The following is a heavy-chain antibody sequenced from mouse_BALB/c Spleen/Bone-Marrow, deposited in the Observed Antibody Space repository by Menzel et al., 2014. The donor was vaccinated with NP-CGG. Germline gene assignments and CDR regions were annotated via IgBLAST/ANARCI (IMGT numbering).Heavy chain of an antibody. D-gene: IGHD1-1*01. Sequence: QLQQPGAELVKPGASVKLSCKASGYTFTSYWMHWVKQRPGQGLEWIGEINPSNGRTNYNEKFKSKATLTVDKSSSTAYMQLSSLTSEDSAVYYCAPYYYGSSYGFYWYFDVWGAGTTVTVSS. CDR1: GYTFTSYW. J-gene: IGHJ1*01. V-gene: IGHV1S81*02. CDR3: APYYYGSSYGFYWYFDV. CDR2: INPSNGRT.